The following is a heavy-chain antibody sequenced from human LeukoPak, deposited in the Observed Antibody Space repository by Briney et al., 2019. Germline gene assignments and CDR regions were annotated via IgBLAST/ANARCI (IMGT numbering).Heavy chain of an antibody. Sequence: PGGSLRLSCAASGFTFTGYAMTWVRQAPRRGLEWVSAISGSGGGTYYADSVKGRFTISRDNSKNTLYLQMNSLRADDTAAHHCAKDWSCSSASCRFDYWGQGTLVTVSS. CDR3: AKDWSCSSASCRFDY. V-gene: IGHV3-23*01. J-gene: IGHJ4*02. D-gene: IGHD2-2*01. CDR2: ISGSGGGT. CDR1: GFTFTGYA.